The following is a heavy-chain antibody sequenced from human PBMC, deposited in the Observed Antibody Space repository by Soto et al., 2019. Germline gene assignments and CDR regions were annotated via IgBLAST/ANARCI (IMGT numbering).Heavy chain of an antibody. CDR3: ERIVGGSSDY. Sequence: PSQTLSLTCAISWVSFSSNIAAWNCIRQSPSRGLEWLGRTYYRSKWHNDYAVSVRSRITINPDTSKNQFSLQLNSVTPEDTAVYYCERIVGGSSDYWGQGTLVTVSS. CDR2: TYYRSKWHN. D-gene: IGHD2-15*01. J-gene: IGHJ4*02. V-gene: IGHV6-1*01. CDR1: WVSFSSNIAA.